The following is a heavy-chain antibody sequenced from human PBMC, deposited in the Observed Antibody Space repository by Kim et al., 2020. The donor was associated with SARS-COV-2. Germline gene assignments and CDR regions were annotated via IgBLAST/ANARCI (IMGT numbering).Heavy chain of an antibody. D-gene: IGHD3-10*01. CDR2: ISGSGGST. Sequence: GGSLRLSCAASGFTFSSYAMSWVRQAPGKGLEWVSAISGSGGSTYYADSVKGRFTISRDNSKNTLYLQMNSLRAEDTAVYYCANVMVRGVLFFNGMDVWGQGTTVTVSS. J-gene: IGHJ6*02. CDR1: GFTFSSYA. V-gene: IGHV3-23*01. CDR3: ANVMVRGVLFFNGMDV.